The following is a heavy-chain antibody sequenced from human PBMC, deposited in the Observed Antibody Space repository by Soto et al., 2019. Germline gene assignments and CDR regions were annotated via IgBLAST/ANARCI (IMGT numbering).Heavy chain of an antibody. V-gene: IGHV4-4*02. J-gene: IGHJ4*02. CDR2: IYHSGST. CDR1: GGSISSSNW. D-gene: IGHD6-13*01. Sequence: SETLSLTCAVSGGSISSSNWWSWVRQPPGKGLEWIGEIYHSGSTNYNPSLKSRVTISVDKSKSQFSLKLSSVTAADTAVYYCATINGVSSRHRDYWGQGTLVTVSS. CDR3: ATINGVSSRHRDY.